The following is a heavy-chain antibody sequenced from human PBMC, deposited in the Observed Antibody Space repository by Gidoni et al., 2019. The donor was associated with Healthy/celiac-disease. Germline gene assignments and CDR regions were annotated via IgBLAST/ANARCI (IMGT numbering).Heavy chain of an antibody. CDR3: ARRGRYGSGSYYRYNWFDP. Sequence: EVQLVQSGAEVKKPGESLKISCKGSGYSFTSYWLGWVRPMPGKGLEWMGIIYPGDSDTRYSPSFQGQVTISADKSISTAYLQWSSLKASDTAMYYCARRGRYGSGSYYRYNWFDPWGQGTLVTVSS. CDR1: GYSFTSYW. J-gene: IGHJ5*02. CDR2: IYPGDSDT. D-gene: IGHD3-10*01. V-gene: IGHV5-51*01.